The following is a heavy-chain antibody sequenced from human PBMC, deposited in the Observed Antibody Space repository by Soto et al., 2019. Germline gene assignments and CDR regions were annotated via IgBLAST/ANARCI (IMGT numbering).Heavy chain of an antibody. CDR1: GFIFSDFS. J-gene: IGHJ6*01. V-gene: IGHV3-21*01. D-gene: IGHD2-2*01. Sequence: GGSLRLSCAVSGFIFSDFSMNWVRQAPGKGLEWVASIGSSGGYIFYADSVKGRFTISRDNAKKSLDLQINSLRAEDTAVYYCAREKKHQSLGGRFGMDVWGHGTTRTVSS. CDR2: IGSSGGYI. CDR3: AREKKHQSLGGRFGMDV.